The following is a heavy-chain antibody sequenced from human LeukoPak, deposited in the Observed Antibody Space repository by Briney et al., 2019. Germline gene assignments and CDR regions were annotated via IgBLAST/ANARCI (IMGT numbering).Heavy chain of an antibody. J-gene: IGHJ6*02. CDR3: ARGQASYFAMDV. CDR1: GDSVSRSSAA. Sequence: SHTLSLTCAISGDSVSRSSAAWKWIRQSPSRGLEWLGRTHYTSKWNNDYAVSVKSRITINPDTSKNQFSLHLNSVTPEDTAVYYCARGQASYFAMDVWGQGTTVTVS. V-gene: IGHV6-1*01. CDR2: THYTSKWNN.